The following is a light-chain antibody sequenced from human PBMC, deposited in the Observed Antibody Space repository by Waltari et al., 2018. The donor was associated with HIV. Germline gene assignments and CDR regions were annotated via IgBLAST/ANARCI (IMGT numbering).Light chain of an antibody. Sequence: DIQMTQSPSTLSASVGDRVTITCRASQSISTWVAWYQQRPGKAPKLLMYEASSLETGVPSRFSGRGSGTEFTLTINNMQPDDFVTYYCQQYKNYPWTFGQGTKVDIK. CDR2: EAS. CDR1: QSISTW. V-gene: IGKV1-5*03. J-gene: IGKJ1*01. CDR3: QQYKNYPWT.